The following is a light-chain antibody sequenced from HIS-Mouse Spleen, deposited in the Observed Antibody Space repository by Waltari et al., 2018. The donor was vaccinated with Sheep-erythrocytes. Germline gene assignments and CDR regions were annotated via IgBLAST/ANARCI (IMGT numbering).Light chain of an antibody. V-gene: IGKV1-39*01. J-gene: IGKJ4*01. CDR2: AAS. Sequence: DIQMTQSPSSLSASVGDRVTITFRASQSISSYLNWYQQKQGKAPTLLIYAASSLQSGVPSRFSGSGSATEFTPTISSLQPEDFATYHCPQSYSTPPPTFGGGTK. CDR1: QSISSY. CDR3: PQSYSTPPPT.